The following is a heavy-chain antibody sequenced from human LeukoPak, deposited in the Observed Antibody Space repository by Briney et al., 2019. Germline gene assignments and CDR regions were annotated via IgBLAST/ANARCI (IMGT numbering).Heavy chain of an antibody. CDR1: GGSISSGSYY. J-gene: IGHJ4*02. Sequence: SETLSLTRTVSGGSISSGSYYWSWIRQPAGKGLEWIGRICTSGSTHYNPSLKSRVTISVDTSKNQFSLKLSSVTAADTAMYYCAREFGYAVTSLDYWGQGTLVTVSS. CDR2: ICTSGST. V-gene: IGHV4-61*02. D-gene: IGHD4-17*01. CDR3: AREFGYAVTSLDY.